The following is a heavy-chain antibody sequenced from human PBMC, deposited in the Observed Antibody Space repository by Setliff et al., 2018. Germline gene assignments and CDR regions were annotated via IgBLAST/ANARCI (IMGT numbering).Heavy chain of an antibody. CDR2: IFYSGRT. J-gene: IGHJ4*02. V-gene: IGHV4-39*01. CDR3: ARLPNYVWGGPVDY. Sequence: TSETLSLTCTVSGASITNINYYWGLIRQPPGKGLEWIGSIFYSGRTFYNPSLKSRVTISVDTSKNQFSLTLSSVTAADTAVYYCARLPNYVWGGPVDYWGQGTLVTVSS. D-gene: IGHD3-16*01. CDR1: GASITNINYY.